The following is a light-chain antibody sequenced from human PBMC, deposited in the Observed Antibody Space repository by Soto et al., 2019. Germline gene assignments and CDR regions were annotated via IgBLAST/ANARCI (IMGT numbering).Light chain of an antibody. Sequence: QPVLTQSSSASASLGSLVKLTCTLSSGHSTYIIAWHQQQPGKAPRYLMKLEGSGSYNKGSGVPDRFSGSSSGADRYLTISNLQFEDEADYYCETWVSNTYVFGTGTKLTVL. J-gene: IGLJ1*01. CDR3: ETWVSNTYV. CDR2: LEGSGSY. V-gene: IGLV4-60*02. CDR1: SGHSTYI.